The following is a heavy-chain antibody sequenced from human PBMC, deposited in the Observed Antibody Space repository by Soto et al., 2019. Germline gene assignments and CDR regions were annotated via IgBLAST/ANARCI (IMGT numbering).Heavy chain of an antibody. CDR3: ARTTAVPNTLRSKYFFDY. CDR2: VYYSGTT. Sequence: SETLSLTCSVSGGSVSNKTYYWIWIRQPPGKRLEWIGYVYYSGTTNYNPSLKSRVTISVDLSKNQFSLRLSSVTTADTALYYCARTTAVPNTLRSKYFFDYWGQGTLVTVSS. CDR1: GGSVSNKTYY. J-gene: IGHJ4*02. D-gene: IGHD4-17*01. V-gene: IGHV4-61*01.